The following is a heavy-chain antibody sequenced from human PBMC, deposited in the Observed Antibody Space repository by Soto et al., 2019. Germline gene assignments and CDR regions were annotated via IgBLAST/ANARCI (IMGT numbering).Heavy chain of an antibody. V-gene: IGHV4-34*01. CDR2: INHSESN. CDR3: ARSGYSYGRYYYYGMDV. Sequence: SETLSLTFAVYGGSFSGYYWSWIRQPPGKGLEWIGEINHSESNNYNPSNKSRVNISEDTSKNQFSMKMSTVTVADTAVYYCARSGYSYGRYYYYGMDVWGQGTTVT. J-gene: IGHJ6*02. D-gene: IGHD5-18*01. CDR1: GGSFSGYY.